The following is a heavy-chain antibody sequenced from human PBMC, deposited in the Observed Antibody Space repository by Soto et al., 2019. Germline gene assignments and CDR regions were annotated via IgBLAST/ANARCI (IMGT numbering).Heavy chain of an antibody. CDR3: ARLPSGYCSSTSGLPKYDYYYMDV. CDR2: IYYSGST. J-gene: IGHJ6*03. CDR1: GGSVSSGSYY. D-gene: IGHD2-2*01. Sequence: SETLSLTCTVSGGSVSSGSYYWSWIRQPPGKGLEWIGYIYYSGSTYYNPSLKSRVTISVDTSKNQFSLKLSSVTAADTAVYYCARLPSGYCSSTSGLPKYDYYYMDVWGKGTTVTVSS. V-gene: IGHV4-61*01.